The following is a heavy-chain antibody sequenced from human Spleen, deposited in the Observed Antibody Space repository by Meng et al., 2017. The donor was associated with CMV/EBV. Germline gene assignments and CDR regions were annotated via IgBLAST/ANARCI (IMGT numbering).Heavy chain of an antibody. CDR2: IYYSGST. D-gene: IGHD6-19*01. V-gene: IGHV4-39*07. Sequence: CTVSGGSISSSSYYWGWIRQPPGKGLEWIGSIYYSGSTYYNPSLKSRVTISVDTSKNQFSLKLSSVTAADTAVYYCARGGWYYFDYWGQGTLVTVSS. CDR1: GGSISSSSYY. J-gene: IGHJ4*02. CDR3: ARGGWYYFDY.